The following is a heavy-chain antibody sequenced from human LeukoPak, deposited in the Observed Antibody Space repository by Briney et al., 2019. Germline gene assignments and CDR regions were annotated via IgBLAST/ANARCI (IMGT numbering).Heavy chain of an antibody. CDR2: ISWDGGST. CDR1: GFTFDDYA. V-gene: IGHV3-43D*03. D-gene: IGHD6-19*01. CDR3: AKDIAAVAGTTANFQH. J-gene: IGHJ1*01. Sequence: GGSLRLSCAASGFTFDDYAMHWVRQAPGKGLEWVSLISWDGGSTYYADSVKGRFTISRDNSKNSLYLQMNSLRAEDTALYYGAKDIAAVAGTTANFQHWARGTLVTVSS.